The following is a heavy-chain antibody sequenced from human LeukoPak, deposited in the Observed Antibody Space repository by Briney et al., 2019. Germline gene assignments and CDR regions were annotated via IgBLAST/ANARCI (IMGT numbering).Heavy chain of an antibody. V-gene: IGHV1-46*01. Sequence: ASVKVPCKASGYTFTSYYMYWVRQAPGQGLEWMGIINPSGGTTSYAQKFQGRVTITRDTSASTAYMELSSLRSEDTAVYYCARTVAGTFYYYGMDVWGQGTTVTVSS. CDR3: ARTVAGTFYYYGMDV. CDR2: INPSGGTT. J-gene: IGHJ6*02. D-gene: IGHD6-19*01. CDR1: GYTFTSYY.